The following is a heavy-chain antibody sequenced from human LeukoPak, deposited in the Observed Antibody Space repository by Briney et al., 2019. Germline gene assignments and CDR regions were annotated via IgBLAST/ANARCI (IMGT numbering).Heavy chain of an antibody. CDR2: ISSSGDNT. J-gene: IGHJ4*02. D-gene: IGHD1-26*01. V-gene: IGHV3-11*05. CDR1: GFTFSDYY. Sequence: GGSLRLSCEASGFTFSDYYMTWIRQAPGKGLEWVSFISSSGDNTIHADSVKGRFTISRDNAKNSLYLQMNSLRDEDTAVYYCVKDLGRYRNNCFDYWGQGTLVTVSS. CDR3: VKDLGRYRNNCFDY.